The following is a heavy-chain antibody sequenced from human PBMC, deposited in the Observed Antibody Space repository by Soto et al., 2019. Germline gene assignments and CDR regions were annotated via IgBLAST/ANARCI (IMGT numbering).Heavy chain of an antibody. CDR2: IYYSGNT. J-gene: IGHJ4*02. CDR3: ARHGRTGGSFSTSSVRTEFDY. Sequence: SETLSLTCTVSGFSISSGTYYWGLVRQAPGKGLEWIGTIYYSGNTYYKPSLKSRVTISIDTSKNQFSLKLNSVTAADTAVYFCARHGRTGGSFSTSSVRTEFDYWGQGTLVTVS. CDR1: GFSISSGTYY. D-gene: IGHD6-6*01. V-gene: IGHV4-39*01.